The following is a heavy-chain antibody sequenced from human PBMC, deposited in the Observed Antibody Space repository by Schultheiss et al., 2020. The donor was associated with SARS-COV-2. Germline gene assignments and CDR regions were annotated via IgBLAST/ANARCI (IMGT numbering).Heavy chain of an antibody. Sequence: GGSLRLSCAASGFTFTNYAMSWVRQAPGKGLEWVSTISGGGGSTYYANSVKGRFTISRDNSKNTLYLQMNSLRAEDTAVYYCTSYAMGVRFSNYWGQGTLVTVSS. D-gene: IGHD3-16*01. J-gene: IGHJ4*02. V-gene: IGHV3-23*01. CDR1: GFTFTNYA. CDR3: TSYAMGVRFSNY. CDR2: ISGGGGST.